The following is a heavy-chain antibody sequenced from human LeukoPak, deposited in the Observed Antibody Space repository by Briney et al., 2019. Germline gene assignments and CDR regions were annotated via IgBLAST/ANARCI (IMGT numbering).Heavy chain of an antibody. CDR1: VYTFTSNG. V-gene: IGHV1-18*01. J-gene: IGHJ5*02. D-gene: IGHD3-22*01. Sequence: GASVKVSCKASVYTFTSNGISWWGQAPGQGLEGMGWISAYNGNTNYAQKPQGRVTMTTATSTSTAYMELRSLRSDDTAVYYCARGYDSSGYYYLWGQGTLVTVSS. CDR3: ARGYDSSGYYYL. CDR2: ISAYNGNT.